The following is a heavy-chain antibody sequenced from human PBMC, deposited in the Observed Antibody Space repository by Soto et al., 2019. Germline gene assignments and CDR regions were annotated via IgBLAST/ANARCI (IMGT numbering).Heavy chain of an antibody. J-gene: IGHJ4*02. CDR1: GFTFSSYG. CDR3: ATARGPGVVPAARFDY. D-gene: IGHD2-2*01. V-gene: IGHV3-30*03. CDR2: ISYDGSNK. Sequence: GGSLRLSCAASGFTFSSYGMHWVRQAPGKGLEWVAVISYDGSNKYYADSVKGRFTISRDNSKNTLYLQMNSLRAEDTAVYYCATARGPGVVPAARFDYWGQGTLVTVSS.